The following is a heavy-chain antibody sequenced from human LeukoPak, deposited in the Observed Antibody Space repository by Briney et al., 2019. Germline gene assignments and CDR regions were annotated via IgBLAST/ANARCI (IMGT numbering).Heavy chain of an antibody. J-gene: IGHJ6*03. D-gene: IGHD2-15*01. CDR2: IYYTGST. V-gene: IGHV4-61*01. CDR3: TREPPGYCSGRSCYSRTYYMDV. Sequence: PSQTLSLTFTVSGGSISSGSYYWSWIQQPPGKGLEWIGYIYYTGSTNYSPSLKSRVTISVDTSKNQFSLKLSSVTAADTAVYFCTREPPGYCSGRSCYSRTYYMDVWGKGTTVTISS. CDR1: GGSISSGSYY.